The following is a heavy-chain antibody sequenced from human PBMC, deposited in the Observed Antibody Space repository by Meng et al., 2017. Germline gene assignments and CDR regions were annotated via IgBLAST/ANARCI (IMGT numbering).Heavy chain of an antibody. V-gene: IGHV4-4*02. CDR2: IYYSGST. CDR1: CGSISSVEW. Sequence: QGQLQGSGPGLGKPSGIRPLTCVVSCGSISSVEWLSWVLQPPGKGLEWIGYIYYSGSTNYNPSLKSRVTISVDTSKNQFSLKLSSVTAADTAVYYCARDGATTVTTGWFDPWGQGTLVTVSS. J-gene: IGHJ5*02. D-gene: IGHD4-17*01. CDR3: ARDGATTVTTGWFDP.